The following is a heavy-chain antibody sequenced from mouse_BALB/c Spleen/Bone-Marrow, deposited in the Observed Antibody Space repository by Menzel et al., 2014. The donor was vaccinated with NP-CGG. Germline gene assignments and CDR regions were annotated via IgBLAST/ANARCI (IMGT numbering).Heavy chain of an antibody. V-gene: IGHV7-3*02. Sequence: DVKLVESGGGLVQPGGSLSLSCATSGFTFSDYYMSWVRQPPGKALEWLGFIRNKANGYTTEYSASVKGRFTISRDNSQSILYLQMNTLRAEDSATYYCARDMGLLRFDYWGQGTTLTVSS. CDR3: ARDMGLLRFDY. D-gene: IGHD1-1*01. CDR1: GFTFSDYY. CDR2: IRNKANGYTT. J-gene: IGHJ2*01.